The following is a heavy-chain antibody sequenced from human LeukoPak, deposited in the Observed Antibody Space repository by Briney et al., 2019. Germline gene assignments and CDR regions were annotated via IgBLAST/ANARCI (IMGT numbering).Heavy chain of an antibody. V-gene: IGHV3-13*01. D-gene: IGHD6-13*01. J-gene: IGHJ4*02. CDR3: ARGAAAAGTMDY. CDR2: IGTAGDT. CDR1: GFTFSSYD. Sequence: GGSLRLSCAASGFTFSSYDMHWVRQATGKGLEWVSAIGTAGDTYYPGSVKGRFTISREKSKNSLYLQMNSLRAGDTAVYYCARGAAAAGTMDYWGQGTLVTVSS.